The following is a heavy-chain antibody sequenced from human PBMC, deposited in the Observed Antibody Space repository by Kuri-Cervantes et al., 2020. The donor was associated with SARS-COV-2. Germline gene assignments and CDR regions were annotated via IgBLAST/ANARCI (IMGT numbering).Heavy chain of an antibody. CDR3: ARDQRPYYDFWSGYYGGYFDY. D-gene: IGHD3-3*01. CDR1: GFTFSSYW. Sequence: GESLKISCAASGFTFSSYWMSWVRQAPGKGLEWVANIKQDGSEKYYVDSVKGRFTISRDNAKNSLYLQMNSLRAEDTAVYYCARDQRPYYDFWSGYYGGYFDYWGQGTLVTVSS. CDR2: IKQDGSEK. V-gene: IGHV3-7*01. J-gene: IGHJ4*02.